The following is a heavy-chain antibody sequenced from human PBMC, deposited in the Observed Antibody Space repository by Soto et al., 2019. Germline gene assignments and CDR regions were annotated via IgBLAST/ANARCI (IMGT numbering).Heavy chain of an antibody. D-gene: IGHD5-12*01. CDR3: ATPIVAFY. J-gene: IGHJ4*02. Sequence: VTSVKFSCTASGYTFTIYAIHFVRQAPGQRLEWMGWINAGNSSTKDSQEFQGRVIITRDTSAGTAYMELRSLRSEDTAVYYCATPIVAFYWGQGTLVTVSS. V-gene: IGHV1-3*01. CDR1: GYTFTIYA. CDR2: INAGNSST.